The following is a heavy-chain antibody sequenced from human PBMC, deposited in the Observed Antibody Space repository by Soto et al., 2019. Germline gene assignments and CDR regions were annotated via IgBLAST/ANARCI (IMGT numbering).Heavy chain of an antibody. D-gene: IGHD3-3*01. CDR1: GFTFSRYS. J-gene: IGHJ6*02. CDR3: ARDRLVRGYDFWSGYPSYGMDV. CDR2: ISSSSSYI. V-gene: IGHV3-21*01. Sequence: GSLILCAVCAGFTFSRYSMHWVRQAPGKGLEWVSSISSSSSYIYYADSVKGRFTISRDNAKNSLYLQMNSLRAEDTAVYYCARDRLVRGYDFWSGYPSYGMDVWGQGTTVTVSS.